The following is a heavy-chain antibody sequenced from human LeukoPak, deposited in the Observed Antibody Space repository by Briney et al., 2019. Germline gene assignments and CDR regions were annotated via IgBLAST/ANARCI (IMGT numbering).Heavy chain of an antibody. D-gene: IGHD3-10*01. Sequence: GGSLRLSCSASGFSFSSHAMHWVRQAPGRGLEYVSVISSNGGSTYYADSVRGRFTISRDNSKNTLYLQMSSLRAEDTAVYYCAKDTDPDYYGSGSYDYWGQGTLVTVSS. V-gene: IGHV3-64D*09. CDR2: ISSNGGST. J-gene: IGHJ4*02. CDR3: AKDTDPDYYGSGSYDY. CDR1: GFSFSSHA.